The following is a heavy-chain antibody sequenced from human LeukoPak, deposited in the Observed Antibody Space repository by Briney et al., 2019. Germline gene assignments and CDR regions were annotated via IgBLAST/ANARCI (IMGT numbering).Heavy chain of an antibody. D-gene: IGHD3-9*01. Sequence: GASVKVSCKASGYTFTSYGISWVRQAPGQGLEWMGWISAYNGNTNYAQKLQGRVTMTTDTSTSTAYMELRSLRSDDTAVYYCARDLLYDILTGYPYYYYYGMDVWGQGTTVTVSS. V-gene: IGHV1-18*01. CDR2: ISAYNGNT. CDR1: GYTFTSYG. CDR3: ARDLLYDILTGYPYYYYYGMDV. J-gene: IGHJ6*02.